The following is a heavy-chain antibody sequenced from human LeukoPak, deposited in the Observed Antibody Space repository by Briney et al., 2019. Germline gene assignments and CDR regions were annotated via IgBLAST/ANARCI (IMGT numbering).Heavy chain of an antibody. CDR1: GFTFSSYA. D-gene: IGHD4-17*01. J-gene: IGHJ4*02. V-gene: IGHV3-23*01. CDR3: AKDQMVTTSSYDY. CDR2: ISGSGGST. Sequence: QSGGSLRLSCAASGFTFSSYAMSWVRQAPGKGLEWVSAISGSGGSTCYADSVKGRFTISRDNSKNTLYLQMNSLRAEDTAVYYCAKDQMVTTSSYDYWGQGTLVTVSS.